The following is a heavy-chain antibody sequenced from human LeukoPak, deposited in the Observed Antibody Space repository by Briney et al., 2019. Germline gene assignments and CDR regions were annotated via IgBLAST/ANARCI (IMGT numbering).Heavy chain of an antibody. CDR1: NGSISSSAYY. CDR3: ARVFSGYDVEYYYYYYMDV. J-gene: IGHJ6*03. V-gene: IGHV4-39*07. CDR2: VYYSGST. Sequence: PSETLSLTCTVSNGSISSSAYYWGWVRQSPGKGLQWIGSVYYSGSTNYNPSLKSRVTISVDTSKNQFSLKLSSVTAADTAVYYCARVFSGYDVEYYYYYYMDVWGKGTTVTISS. D-gene: IGHD5-12*01.